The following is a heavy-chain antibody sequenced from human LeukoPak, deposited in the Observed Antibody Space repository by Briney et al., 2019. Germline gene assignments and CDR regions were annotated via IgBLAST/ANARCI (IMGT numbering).Heavy chain of an antibody. J-gene: IGHJ4*02. CDR2: IYDSGRT. D-gene: IGHD2-15*01. CDR3: CRPNQYCTGVSCYSGNY. Sequence: PSETLSLTCSVSGGSISSSSYYWGWIRQPPGKGLEWIGSIYDSGRTYYNPSLKSRVTISVDTSKNQFSLKLSSVTDAETAVYYSCRPNQYCTGVSCYSGNYWGQGTLVTVSS. V-gene: IGHV4-39*01. CDR1: GGSISSSSYY.